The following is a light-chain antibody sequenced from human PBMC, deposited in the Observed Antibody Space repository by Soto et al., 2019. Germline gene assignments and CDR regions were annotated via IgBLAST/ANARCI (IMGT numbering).Light chain of an antibody. CDR3: CSYAGGYTFV. Sequence: QSALTQPRSVSGSPGQSATISCTGTSNDVGDYDYVSWYQQYPGKAPKLIIYDVNKRPSGVPDRFSGSKSGNTASLTISALQAEDEADYYCCSYAGGYTFVFGTGTKVTVL. CDR2: DVN. CDR1: SNDVGDYDY. V-gene: IGLV2-11*01. J-gene: IGLJ1*01.